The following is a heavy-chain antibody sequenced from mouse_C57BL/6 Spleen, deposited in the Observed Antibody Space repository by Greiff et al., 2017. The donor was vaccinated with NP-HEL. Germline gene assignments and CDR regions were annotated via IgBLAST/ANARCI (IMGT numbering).Heavy chain of an antibody. D-gene: IGHD1-1*01. J-gene: IGHJ1*03. CDR1: GYTFTSYW. CDR3: ARSYYGSSYLWYFDV. V-gene: IGHV1-55*01. CDR2: IYPGSGST. Sequence: VQLQQSGAELVKPGASVKMSCKASGYTFTSYWITWVKQRPGQGLEWIGDIYPGSGSTNYNEKFKSKATLTVDTSSSTAYMQLSSLTSEDSAVYYCARSYYGSSYLWYFDVWGTGTTVTVSS.